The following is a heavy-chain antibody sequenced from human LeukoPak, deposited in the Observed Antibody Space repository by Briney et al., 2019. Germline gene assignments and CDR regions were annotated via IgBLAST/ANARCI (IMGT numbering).Heavy chain of an antibody. Sequence: EASVKVSCKASGYTFTGYYMHWVRQAPGQGLEWMGWINPNSGGTNYAQKLQGRVTMTTDTSTSTAYMELRSLRSDDTAVYYCARDFRQWETDAFDIWGQGTMVTVSS. CDR3: ARDFRQWETDAFDI. CDR1: GYTFTGYY. V-gene: IGHV1-2*02. D-gene: IGHD1-26*01. J-gene: IGHJ3*02. CDR2: INPNSGGT.